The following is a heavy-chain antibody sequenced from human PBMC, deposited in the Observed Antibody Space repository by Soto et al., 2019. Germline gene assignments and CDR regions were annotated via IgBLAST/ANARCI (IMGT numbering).Heavy chain of an antibody. J-gene: IGHJ5*02. CDR2: IYYSGST. D-gene: IGHD2-15*01. V-gene: IGHV4-39*01. CDR3: ARSPIVVVVAAIGSVWFDP. CDR1: GGSISSSSYY. Sequence: SETLSLTCTVSGGSISSSSYYWGWIRQPPGKGLEWIGSIYYSGSTYYNPSLKSRVTISVDTSKNQFSLKLSSVTAADTAVYYCARSPIVVVVAAIGSVWFDPWGQGTLVT.